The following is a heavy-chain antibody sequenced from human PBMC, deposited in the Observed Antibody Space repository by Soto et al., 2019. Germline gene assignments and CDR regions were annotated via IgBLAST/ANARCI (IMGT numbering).Heavy chain of an antibody. CDR2: MNPNSGNT. CDR1: GYTFTSYD. CDR3: AVVYYDFWSGHQDAFDI. J-gene: IGHJ3*02. V-gene: IGHV1-8*01. D-gene: IGHD3-3*01. Sequence: GASVKVSCKASGYTFTSYDINWVRQATGQGLEWMGWMNPNSGNTGYAQKFQGRVTMTRNTSISTAYMELSSLRSEDTAVYYCAVVYYDFWSGHQDAFDIRGQGTMVTVSS.